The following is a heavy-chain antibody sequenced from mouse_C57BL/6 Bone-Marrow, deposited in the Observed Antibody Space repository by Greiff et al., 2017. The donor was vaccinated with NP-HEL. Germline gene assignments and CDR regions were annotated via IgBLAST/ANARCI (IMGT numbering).Heavy chain of an antibody. J-gene: IGHJ4*01. CDR3: ARDGYYNYAMDY. Sequence: VQLQQPGAELVKPGASVKMSCKASGYTFTSYWITWVKQRPGQGLEWIGDIYPGSGSTNYNEKFKGKATLTVDTSSSTAYMQLSSLTSEDSAVYYCARDGYYNYAMDYWGQGTSVTVSS. CDR1: GYTFTSYW. V-gene: IGHV1-55*01. CDR2: IYPGSGST. D-gene: IGHD2-3*01.